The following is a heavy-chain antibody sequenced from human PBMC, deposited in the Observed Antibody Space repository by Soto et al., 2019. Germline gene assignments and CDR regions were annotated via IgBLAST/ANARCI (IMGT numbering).Heavy chain of an antibody. CDR1: GYTFTGYY. V-gene: IGHV1-2*04. Sequence: ASVKVSCKASGYTFTGYYMHWVRQAPGQGLEWMGWINPNSGGTNYAQKFQGWVTMTRDTSISTAYMELSRLRSDDTAVYYCERVGVFCIGGSCYSLYYYSGMDVWGKGTRVTVSS. CDR3: ERVGVFCIGGSCYSLYYYSGMDV. J-gene: IGHJ6*04. CDR2: INPNSGGT. D-gene: IGHD2-15*01.